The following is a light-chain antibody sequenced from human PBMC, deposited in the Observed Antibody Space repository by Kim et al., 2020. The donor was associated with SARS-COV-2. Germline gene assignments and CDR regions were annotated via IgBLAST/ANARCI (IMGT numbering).Light chain of an antibody. Sequence: SYELTPPPSVSVSPGQTASITCSGDKLGDKYACWYQQKPGQSPVLVIYQDSKRPSGIPELFSGSNSGNTATLTISGTQAMDEADYYCQAWDSSTVVFGGGTQLTVL. V-gene: IGLV3-1*01. CDR2: QDS. CDR3: QAWDSSTVV. J-gene: IGLJ2*01. CDR1: KLGDKY.